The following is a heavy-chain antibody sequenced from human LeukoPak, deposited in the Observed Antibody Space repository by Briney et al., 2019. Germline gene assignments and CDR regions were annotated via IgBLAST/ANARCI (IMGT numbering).Heavy chain of an antibody. CDR2: TYYRSKWFN. J-gene: IGHJ3*01. Sequence: SQTLSPTCAISGDSVSSNSAAWNWIRQSPSRDLEWLGRTYYRSKWFNDYAVFVKSRIIISPDTSKNQVSLQLNSVTPEDTAVYYCAREVGRTGNDAFDVWGQGTMVTVSS. CDR1: GDSVSSNSAA. V-gene: IGHV6-1*01. CDR3: AREVGRTGNDAFDV. D-gene: IGHD1-14*01.